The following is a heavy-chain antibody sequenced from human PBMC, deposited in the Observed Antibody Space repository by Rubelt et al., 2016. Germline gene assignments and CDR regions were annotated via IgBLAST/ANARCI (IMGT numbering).Heavy chain of an antibody. D-gene: IGHD5-18*01. Sequence: QVQLVQSGAEVKKPGASVQVSCKASGYTFTSSGISWVRQAPGQGLEWMGWISAYNGNTNYAQKFQGRVTITRDTSASTAYMELSSLRSEDTAVYYCARSKDTAMVTDADWYFDLWGRGTLVTVSS. V-gene: IGHV1-18*01. CDR1: GYTFTSSG. CDR2: ISAYNGNT. CDR3: ARSKDTAMVTDADWYFDL. J-gene: IGHJ2*01.